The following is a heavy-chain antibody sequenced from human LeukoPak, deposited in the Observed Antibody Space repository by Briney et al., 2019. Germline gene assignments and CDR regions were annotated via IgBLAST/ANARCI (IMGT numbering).Heavy chain of an antibody. V-gene: IGHV3-7*01. Sequence: GGSLRLSCAASGFTLSSYWMSWVRQAPGKGLEWVANIKYDGSEKDYVDSVKGRFTISRDNAKNSLYLQMDSLRAEDTAVYYCARDIAPAGLFFDYWGQGTLVTVAS. J-gene: IGHJ4*02. CDR3: ARDIAPAGLFFDY. D-gene: IGHD6-13*01. CDR1: GFTLSSYW. CDR2: IKYDGSEK.